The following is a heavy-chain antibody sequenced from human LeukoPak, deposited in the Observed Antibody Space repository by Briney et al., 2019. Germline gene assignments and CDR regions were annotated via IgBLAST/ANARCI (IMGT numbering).Heavy chain of an antibody. J-gene: IGHJ6*03. CDR3: ARGRGGYGSGSYLAYYYYYMGV. V-gene: IGHV4-34*01. CDR1: GVSFSGYY. D-gene: IGHD3-10*01. Sequence: SETLSLTCAVYGVSFSGYYWSWIRQPPGKGLEWIGEINHSGSTNYNPSLKSRVTISVDTSKNQFSLKLSSVTAADTAVYYCARGRGGYGSGSYLAYYYYYMGVWGKGTTVTVSS. CDR2: INHSGST.